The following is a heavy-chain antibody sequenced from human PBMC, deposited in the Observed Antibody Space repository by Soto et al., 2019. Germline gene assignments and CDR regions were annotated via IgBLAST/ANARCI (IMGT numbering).Heavy chain of an antibody. Sequence: PSETLSLTCNVSGGSMTTGSYFWSWIRHPPGKGLEWIGYVFRSGSVNYSPSFKSRVTISIDTSKNQFSLMLKSVTAADTAVYFCARARNRYFDYWGQGALVTVSS. CDR1: GGSMTTGSYF. CDR2: VFRSGSV. V-gene: IGHV4-61*01. CDR3: ARARNRYFDY. D-gene: IGHD1-1*01. J-gene: IGHJ4*02.